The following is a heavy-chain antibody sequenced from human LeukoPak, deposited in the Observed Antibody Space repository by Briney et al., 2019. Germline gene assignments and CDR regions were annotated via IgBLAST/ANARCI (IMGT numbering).Heavy chain of an antibody. D-gene: IGHD1-26*01. CDR3: ARDYGPMGATRWFDP. J-gene: IGHJ5*02. Sequence: SETLSLTCTVSGGSISSSSYYWGWIRQPPGKGLEWSGSIYYSGSTYYNPSLKSRVTISVDTSKNQFSLKLSSVTAADTAVYYCARDYGPMGATRWFDPWGQGTLVTVSS. V-gene: IGHV4-39*07. CDR2: IYYSGST. CDR1: GGSISSSSYY.